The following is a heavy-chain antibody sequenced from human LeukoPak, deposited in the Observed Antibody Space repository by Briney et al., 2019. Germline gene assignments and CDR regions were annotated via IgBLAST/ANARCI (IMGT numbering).Heavy chain of an antibody. D-gene: IGHD6-19*01. V-gene: IGHV3-7*01. CDR1: GFTFSSYW. CDR3: ARGSSGWYDDWFDP. J-gene: IGHJ5*02. CDR2: IKQDGSEK. Sequence: GGSLRLSCAASGFTFSSYWMSWVRQAPWKGLEWVANIKQDGSEKYYVDSVKGRFTISRDNAKNSLYLQMNSLRAEDTAVYYCARGSSGWYDDWFDPWGQGTLVTVSS.